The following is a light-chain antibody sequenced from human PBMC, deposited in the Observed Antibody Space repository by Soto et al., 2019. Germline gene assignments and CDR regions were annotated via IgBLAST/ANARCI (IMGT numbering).Light chain of an antibody. CDR3: QQSYSTPPT. V-gene: IGKV1-39*01. CDR1: QSISSY. J-gene: IGKJ5*01. CDR2: AAS. Sequence: DIQMTQSPSSLSASVGDRVAITCRASQSISSYLNWYQQKQGKAHKXLIYAASSLQSGVPSRFSGSGSGTDGTITISSLQPEDFETYYGQQSYSTPPTFGQGTRLEIK.